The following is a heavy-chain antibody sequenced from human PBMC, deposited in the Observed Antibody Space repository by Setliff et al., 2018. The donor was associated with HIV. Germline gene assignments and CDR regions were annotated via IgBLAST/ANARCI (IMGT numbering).Heavy chain of an antibody. V-gene: IGHV4-34*01. J-gene: IGHJ4*02. Sequence: ASETLSLTCAVHGGSLGGYYWTWIRQPPGKGLEWIGEINESGSTNYSPSLKGRITISLDTSNNQFSLNLTSLTAADTAVYYCARFLGWRGFDYWGQGTLVTVSS. CDR1: GGSLGGYY. CDR3: ARFLGWRGFDY. D-gene: IGHD3-3*01. CDR2: INESGST.